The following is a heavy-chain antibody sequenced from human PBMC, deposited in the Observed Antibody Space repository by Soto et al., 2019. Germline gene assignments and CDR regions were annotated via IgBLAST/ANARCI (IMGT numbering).Heavy chain of an antibody. D-gene: IGHD3-22*01. V-gene: IGHV4-31*03. Sequence: SETLSLTCTVSGGSISSGGYYWSWIRQHPGKGLEWIGYIYYSGSTYYNPSLKSRVTISVDTSKNQFSLKLSSVTAADTAVYYCARDSFDSDYYDSSALDYWGQGTLVTVSS. CDR2: IYYSGST. CDR1: GGSISSGGYY. J-gene: IGHJ4*02. CDR3: ARDSFDSDYYDSSALDY.